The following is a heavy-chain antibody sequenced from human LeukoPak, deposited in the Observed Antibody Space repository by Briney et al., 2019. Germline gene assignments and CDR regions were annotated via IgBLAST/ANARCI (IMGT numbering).Heavy chain of an antibody. CDR2: ISSSSSTI. Sequence: GGSLRLSCAASGFTFSSYGMHWVRQAPGKGLEWVSYISSSSSTIYYADSVKGRFTISRDNAKNSLYLQMNSLRAEDTAVYYCAREKELLGVYYFDYWGQGTLVTVSS. J-gene: IGHJ4*02. V-gene: IGHV3-48*04. CDR1: GFTFSSYG. D-gene: IGHD1-26*01. CDR3: AREKELLGVYYFDY.